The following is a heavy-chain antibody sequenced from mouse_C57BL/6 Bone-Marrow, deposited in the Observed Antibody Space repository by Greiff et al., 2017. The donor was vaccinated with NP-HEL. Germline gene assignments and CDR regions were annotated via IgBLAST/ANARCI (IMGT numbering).Heavy chain of an antibody. D-gene: IGHD2-5*01. J-gene: IGHJ4*01. V-gene: IGHV1-69*01. CDR3: ARGGYYSNYYAMDY. Sequence: VQLQQPGAELVMPGASVKLSCKASGYTFTSYWMHWVKQRPGQGLEWIGEIDPSDSYTNYNQKFKGKSTLTVDKSYSTAYMQLSSLTSEDSAVYYCARGGYYSNYYAMDYWGQGTSVTVSS. CDR2: IDPSDSYT. CDR1: GYTFTSYW.